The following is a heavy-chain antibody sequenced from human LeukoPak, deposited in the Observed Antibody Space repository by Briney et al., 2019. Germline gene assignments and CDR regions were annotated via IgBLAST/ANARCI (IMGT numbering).Heavy chain of an antibody. J-gene: IGHJ4*02. Sequence: SETLSLTCTVSGVSISSYYWSWIRQPPGKGLEWIGYIYYSGSTNYNPSLKSRVTISVDTSKNQFSLKLSSVTAADTAVYYCARDGGSSSWEIDYWGQGTLVTVSS. CDR2: IYYSGST. V-gene: IGHV4-59*01. D-gene: IGHD6-13*01. CDR1: GVSISSYY. CDR3: ARDGGSSSWEIDY.